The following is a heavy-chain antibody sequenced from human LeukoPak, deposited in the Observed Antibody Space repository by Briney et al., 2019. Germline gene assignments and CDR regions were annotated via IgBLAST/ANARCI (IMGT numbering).Heavy chain of an antibody. V-gene: IGHV4-59*08. CDR3: ARHFATVTPYYYFGLDV. CDR2: MFYSESN. Sequence: SETLSLTCSVSGCSLTSYYWSWIRQPPGKGLEWIGHMFYSESNKYNPSPTSRITISVNTTTNILSQKLFSVTAADTAVYYCARHFATVTPYYYFGLDVWGQGSTVTVSS. D-gene: IGHD4-11*01. J-gene: IGHJ6*02. CDR1: GCSLTSYY.